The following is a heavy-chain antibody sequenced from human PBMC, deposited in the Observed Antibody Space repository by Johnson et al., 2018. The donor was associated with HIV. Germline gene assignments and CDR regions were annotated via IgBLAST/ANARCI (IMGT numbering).Heavy chain of an antibody. J-gene: IGHJ3*02. CDR1: GFAFSNYG. D-gene: IGHD3-3*01. CDR3: TKDGQPYYNFWSASPDVFDI. V-gene: IGHV3-30*02. Sequence: QVQLVESGGGVVQPGGSLRLSCAASGFAFSNYGLHWVRQSPGRGLEWVAFIRYDESDKYYADSVKGRFTMCRDNSKNTVYLQMNSLRVEDTAVYYCTKDGQPYYNFWSASPDVFDIWGQGTMVSVSS. CDR2: IRYDESDK.